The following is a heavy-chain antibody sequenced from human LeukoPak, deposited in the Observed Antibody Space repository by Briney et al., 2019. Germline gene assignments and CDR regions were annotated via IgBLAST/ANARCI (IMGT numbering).Heavy chain of an antibody. CDR1: GFTFSSYG. Sequence: GGSLRLSCAASGFTFSSYGMHWVRQAPGKGLEWVAVISYDGSNKYYADSVKGRYTISRDNSKNTLYLQMNSPRAEDTAVYYCAKGSGSYYYGMDVWGKGTTVTVSS. CDR3: AKGSGSYYYGMDV. CDR2: ISYDGSNK. D-gene: IGHD3-10*01. J-gene: IGHJ6*04. V-gene: IGHV3-30*18.